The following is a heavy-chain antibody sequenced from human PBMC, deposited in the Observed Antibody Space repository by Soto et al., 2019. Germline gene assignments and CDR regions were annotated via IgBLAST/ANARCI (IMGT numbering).Heavy chain of an antibody. J-gene: IGHJ4*02. D-gene: IGHD3-9*01. CDR3: AKGGAAARMILTDSDY. CDR2: ISGSGGST. Sequence: EGQLLDSGGGLVQPGGSLRLSCAASGFTFSSYAMSWVRQTHGKGREWVSAISGSGGSTYYADSVKGRFTISRDNSKNTLYLQMNSLRAEATCVYYCAKGGAAARMILTDSDYWGQGTLVTVSS. V-gene: IGHV3-23*01. CDR1: GFTFSSYA.